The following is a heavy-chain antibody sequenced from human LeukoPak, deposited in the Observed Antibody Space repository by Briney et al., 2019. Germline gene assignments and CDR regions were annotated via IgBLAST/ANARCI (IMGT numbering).Heavy chain of an antibody. Sequence: GGSLRLSCAASGSTFGNYYMSWVRQAPGKGLEWVGRIKSKTGGGTTDYAAPVKGRFTISRDDSKNTLYLQMNSLKTEDTAVYYCTTDTYYYDSSGYYYRGYWGQGTLVTVSS. CDR2: IKSKTGGGTT. CDR1: GSTFGNYY. V-gene: IGHV3-15*01. J-gene: IGHJ4*02. D-gene: IGHD3-22*01. CDR3: TTDTYYYDSSGYYYRGY.